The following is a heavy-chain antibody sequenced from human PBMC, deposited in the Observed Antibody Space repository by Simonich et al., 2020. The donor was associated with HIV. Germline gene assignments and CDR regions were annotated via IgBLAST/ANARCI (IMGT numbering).Heavy chain of an antibody. Sequence: VQLVESGGGVVQPGRSLRLSCAASGFTFSGYSMNWVRQDPGKGLEWVSNISSSSTNIYDPYLVKGRFTISRDNAKTSLYLQMNSLRAEDTAVYYCARYFPTTVTPSLLFVAFDIWGQGTMVTVSS. J-gene: IGHJ3*02. CDR1: GFTFSGYS. CDR3: ARYFPTTVTPSLLFVAFDI. D-gene: IGHD4-17*01. CDR2: ISSSSTNI. V-gene: IGHV3-48*01.